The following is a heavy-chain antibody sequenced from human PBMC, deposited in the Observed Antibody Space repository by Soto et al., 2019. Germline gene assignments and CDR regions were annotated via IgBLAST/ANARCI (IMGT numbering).Heavy chain of an antibody. Sequence: ASVKVSCKASGYTFTSYAMHWVRQAPGQRLEWMGWINAGNGNTKYSQKFQGRVTITRDTSASTAYMELSSLRSEDTAVYYCARGPALAASYYFDYWVQGTLVTVSS. CDR2: INAGNGNT. CDR3: ARGPALAASYYFDY. V-gene: IGHV1-3*01. J-gene: IGHJ4*02. D-gene: IGHD6-19*01. CDR1: GYTFTSYA.